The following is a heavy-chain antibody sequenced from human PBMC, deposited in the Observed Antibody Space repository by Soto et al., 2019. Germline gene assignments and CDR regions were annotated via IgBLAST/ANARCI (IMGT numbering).Heavy chain of an antibody. D-gene: IGHD6-13*01. CDR1: GFTLSDHF. CDR3: AGGAAGRAPFQH. V-gene: IGHV3-72*01. J-gene: IGHJ1*01. Sequence: EVQLVESGGGLVQPGGSLRLSCAGSGFTLSDHFMDWVRQAPGKGLEWVGRTRNKANRYTTEYAASVKGRFTISTDDSTNTLYLQMNSLKTEDTAVYHCAGGAAGRAPFQHWGQGTLVSVSS. CDR2: TRNKANRYTT.